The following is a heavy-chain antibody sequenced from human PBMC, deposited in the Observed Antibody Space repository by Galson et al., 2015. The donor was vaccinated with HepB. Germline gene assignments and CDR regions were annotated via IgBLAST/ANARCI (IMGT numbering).Heavy chain of an antibody. V-gene: IGHV3-72*01. J-gene: IGHJ4*02. CDR1: GFIFSDQY. CDR2: IRIKANSSTT. D-gene: IGHD2-21*02. CDR3: ARASGAYYPHFDY. Sequence: SLRLSCAASGFIFSDQYMDWVRQAPGKGLECVGRIRIKANSSTTEYAASVKGRFTISRDDSKYSLCLQMNSLKTEDAAIYYCARASGAYYPHFDYWGQVTLVTVSS.